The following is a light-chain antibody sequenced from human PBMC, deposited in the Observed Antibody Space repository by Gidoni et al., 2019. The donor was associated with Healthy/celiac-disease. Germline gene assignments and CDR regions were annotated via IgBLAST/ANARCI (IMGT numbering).Light chain of an antibody. V-gene: IGKV1-13*02. Sequence: AIQLTQSPSSLSASVGDRVTITCRASQVISSALAWYPQKPGKAPKLLIYDASSLESGVPSRFSGSGSGTDFTLTISSLQPEDFATYYCQQLNSYPQLTFGGGTKVEIK. CDR1: QVISSA. J-gene: IGKJ4*01. CDR2: DAS. CDR3: QQLNSYPQLT.